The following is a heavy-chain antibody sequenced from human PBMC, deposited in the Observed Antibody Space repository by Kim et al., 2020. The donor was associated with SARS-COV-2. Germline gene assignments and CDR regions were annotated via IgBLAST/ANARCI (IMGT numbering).Heavy chain of an antibody. J-gene: IGHJ4*02. CDR2: IATKVGNYAT. D-gene: IGHD3-10*01. Sequence: GGSLRLSCAASGFSLSGSDIHWVRRASGTGLEWLGRIATKVGNYATAYAASVKGRFTLSRDDSENTAFLPLSSLKTDDKAIYYCARRESLRGVDYGDQGT. CDR1: GFSLSGSD. V-gene: IGHV3-73*01. CDR3: ARRESLRGVDY.